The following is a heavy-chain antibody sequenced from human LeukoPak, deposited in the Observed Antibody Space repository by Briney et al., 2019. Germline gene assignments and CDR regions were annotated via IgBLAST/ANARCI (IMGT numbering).Heavy chain of an antibody. V-gene: IGHV3-23*01. CDR1: GFTFSSYA. CDR2: ISGNGGNT. CDR3: AKGSGTSCYMASDY. J-gene: IGHJ4*02. D-gene: IGHD2-2*02. Sequence: PGGSLRLSCAASGFTFSSYAMNWVRQAPGKGLEWVAVISGNGGNTYYTDSVKGRFTISRDNSKNTLYLQMNSLRAEDTAIYYCAKGSGTSCYMASDYWGQGTLVTVSS.